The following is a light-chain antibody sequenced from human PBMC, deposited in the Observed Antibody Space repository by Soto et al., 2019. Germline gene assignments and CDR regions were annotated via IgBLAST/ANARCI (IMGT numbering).Light chain of an antibody. CDR2: GAS. V-gene: IGKV3-20*01. CDR3: QQYGSSPRT. J-gene: IGKJ1*01. CDR1: QSVSNNY. Sequence: EFVLTQSPGTLSLSPGERATLSCRASQSVSNNYLAWYQQKPGQAPRLLIYGASSRATGIPDRFSGSGSGTDFILTISSLEPEDFAVYYCQQYGSSPRTFGQGTMVEVK.